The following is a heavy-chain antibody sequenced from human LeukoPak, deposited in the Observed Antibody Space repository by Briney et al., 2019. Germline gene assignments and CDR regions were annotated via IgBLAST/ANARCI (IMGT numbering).Heavy chain of an antibody. J-gene: IGHJ1*01. CDR3: ARDSLDCSGGSCYSREYFQD. CDR1: GYTFTGYF. CDR2: INPNSGGT. D-gene: IGHD2-15*01. V-gene: IGHV1-2*02. Sequence: ASVKVSCKASGYTFTGYFIHWVRQAPGQGLEWVGWINPNSGGTNYAQKFQGRVTMTRDTSISTAYMELRSLRSDDTAVYYCARDSLDCSGGSCYSREYFQDWGQGTLVTVSS.